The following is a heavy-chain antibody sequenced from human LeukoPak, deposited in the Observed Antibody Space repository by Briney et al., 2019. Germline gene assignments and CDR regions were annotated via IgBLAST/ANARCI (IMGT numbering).Heavy chain of an antibody. V-gene: IGHV1-2*02. CDR3: VLGIAAAGTGGAFDI. Sequence: ASVKVSCKASGYTFTGYYMHWVRQAPGQGLEWMGWINPNSGGTNYAQKFQGRVTMTGDTSISTAYMELSRLRSDDTAVYYCVLGIAAAGTGGAFDIWGQGTMVTVSS. CDR2: INPNSGGT. CDR1: GYTFTGYY. J-gene: IGHJ3*02. D-gene: IGHD6-13*01.